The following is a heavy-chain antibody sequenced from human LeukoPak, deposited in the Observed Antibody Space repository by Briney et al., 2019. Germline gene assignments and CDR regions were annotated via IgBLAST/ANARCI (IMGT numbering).Heavy chain of an antibody. V-gene: IGHV1-58*02. J-gene: IGHJ4*02. CDR3: AAELYSGTYGRCCSFAF. CDR1: GFTFSNSA. Sequence: ASVKVSCKTSGFTFSNSAMQWVRLARGQRLEWIGWIIVGSGRTHYAQNLQERITTTRDMSTNTAYMELSSLRSDDTAVYYCAAELYSGTYGRCCSFAFWGQGTQVTVS. CDR2: IIVGSGRT. D-gene: IGHD1-26*01.